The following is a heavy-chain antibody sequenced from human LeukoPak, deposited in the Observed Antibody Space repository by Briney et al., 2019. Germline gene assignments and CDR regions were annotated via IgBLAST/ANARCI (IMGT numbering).Heavy chain of an antibody. CDR2: INPSGGST. V-gene: IGHV1-46*03. CDR1: GYTFTSYY. CDR3: ARGELGITIFGVVITPFDY. D-gene: IGHD3-3*01. Sequence: ASVKVSCKASGYTFTSYYMHWVRQAPGQGLEWMGIINPSGGSTSYAQKFQGRVTMTRDTSTSTVYMELSSLRSEDTAVHYCARGELGITIFGVVITPFDYWGQGTLVTVSS. J-gene: IGHJ4*02.